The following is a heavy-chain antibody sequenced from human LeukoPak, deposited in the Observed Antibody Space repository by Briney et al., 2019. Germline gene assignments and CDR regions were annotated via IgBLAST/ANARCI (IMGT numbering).Heavy chain of an antibody. CDR1: GGSISSGGSY. J-gene: IGHJ6*04. CDR3: VRENYYGSGNYGGVDV. D-gene: IGHD3-10*01. CDR2: IYYSGTT. V-gene: IGHV4-31*03. Sequence: SETLSLTCIVSGGSISSGGSYWSWIRQHPGKGLEWIGYIYYSGTTYYNPSLKSRVIISVDTSKNQFSLKLSSMTAADTAVYYCVRENYYGSGNYGGVDVWGKGTTVTVSS.